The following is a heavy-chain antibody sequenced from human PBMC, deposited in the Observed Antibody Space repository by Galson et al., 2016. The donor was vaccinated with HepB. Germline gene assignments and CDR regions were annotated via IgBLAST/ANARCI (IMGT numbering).Heavy chain of an antibody. J-gene: IGHJ6*02. Sequence: QSGAEVKKPGESLRISCEGSGYMFTTYWISWVRQMPGKGLEWMGRIDPSDSYTNYSPSFQGHVTISTDKSISTAYLQWNSLKASDTAIYYCARHGGAYYYHGLEVWGQGTTVTCSS. CDR2: IDPSDSYT. D-gene: IGHD2-21*01. CDR1: GYMFTTYW. V-gene: IGHV5-10-1*01. CDR3: ARHGGAYYYHGLEV.